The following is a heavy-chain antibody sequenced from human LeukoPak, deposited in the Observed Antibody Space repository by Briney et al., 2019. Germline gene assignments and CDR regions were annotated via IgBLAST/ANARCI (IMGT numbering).Heavy chain of an antibody. CDR1: GFTFDDYA. V-gene: IGHV3-23*01. CDR3: AKSRVVGATCWFDP. D-gene: IGHD1-26*01. Sequence: GRSLRLSCAASGFTFDDYAMSWVRQAPGKGLEWVSAISGSGGSTYYADSVKGRFTISRDNSKNTLYLQMNSLRAEDTAVYYCAKSRVVGATCWFDPWGQGTLVTVSS. CDR2: ISGSGGST. J-gene: IGHJ5*02.